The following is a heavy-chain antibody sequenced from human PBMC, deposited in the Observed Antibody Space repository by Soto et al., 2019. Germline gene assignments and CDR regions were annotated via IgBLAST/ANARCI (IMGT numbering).Heavy chain of an antibody. Sequence: TSETLSLTCTVSGGSISSGGYYWSWIRQHPGKGLEWIGYIYYSGSTYYNPSLKSRVTISVDTSKNQFSLKLSSVTAADTAVYYCARDPADDYGGNSGHFDYWGQGTLVTVSS. J-gene: IGHJ4*02. CDR3: ARDPADDYGGNSGHFDY. D-gene: IGHD4-17*01. V-gene: IGHV4-31*02. CDR1: GGSISSGGYY. CDR2: IYYSGST.